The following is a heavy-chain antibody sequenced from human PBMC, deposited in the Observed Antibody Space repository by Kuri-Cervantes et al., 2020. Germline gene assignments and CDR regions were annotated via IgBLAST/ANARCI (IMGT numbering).Heavy chain of an antibody. CDR2: ISSSGSTI. CDR3: AKDRGSGWYDFDY. J-gene: IGHJ4*02. D-gene: IGHD6-19*01. V-gene: IGHV3-48*04. CDR1: GFTFSSYA. Sequence: GESLKISCAASGFTFSSYAMSWVRQAPGKGLEWVSYISSSGSTIYYADSVKGRFTISRDNAKNSLYLQMNSLRAEDTAVYYCAKDRGSGWYDFDYWGQGTLVTVSS.